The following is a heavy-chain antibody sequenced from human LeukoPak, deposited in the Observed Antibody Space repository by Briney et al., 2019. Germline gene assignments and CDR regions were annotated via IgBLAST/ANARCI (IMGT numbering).Heavy chain of an antibody. CDR3: ANLYGDSSDY. Sequence: QSGRSLRLSCAASGFTFSSYAMHWVRQAPGKGLEWVAVISYDGSNKYYADSVKGRFTISRDNSKNTLYLQMNSLRAEDTAVYYCANLYGDSSDYWGQGTLVTVSS. J-gene: IGHJ4*02. CDR2: ISYDGSNK. D-gene: IGHD4-17*01. V-gene: IGHV3-30*04. CDR1: GFTFSSYA.